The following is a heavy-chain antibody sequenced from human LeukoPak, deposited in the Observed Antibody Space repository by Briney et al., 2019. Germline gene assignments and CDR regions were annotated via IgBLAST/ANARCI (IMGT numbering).Heavy chain of an antibody. J-gene: IGHJ4*02. CDR2: INHSGSA. Sequence: SETLSLTCAVYGESFSGYYWSWIRQPPGKGLEWIGDINHSGSANYNPSLKSRVTMSVDTSKKHFSLKLTSVTAADTAVYYCARQYPSVRGVNLRPQEVRKYYFDYWGQGTLVTVSS. V-gene: IGHV4-34*01. CDR1: GESFSGYY. CDR3: ARQYPSVRGVNLRPQEVRKYYFDY. D-gene: IGHD3-10*01.